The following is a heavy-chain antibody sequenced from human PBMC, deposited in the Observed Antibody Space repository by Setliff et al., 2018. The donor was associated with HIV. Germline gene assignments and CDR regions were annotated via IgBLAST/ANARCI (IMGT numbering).Heavy chain of an antibody. V-gene: IGHV3-9*01. CDR1: GFNFGDYG. CDR2: IIWNSGTT. J-gene: IGHJ3*02. CDR3: VKDSLPGGCDM. D-gene: IGHD2-2*01. Sequence: GGSLRLSCAASGFNFGDYGIHWVRQAPGKGPEWVSGIIWNSGTTGYADSVKGRFTISRDYAENSLFLQMNSLRAEDTALYYCVKDSLPGGCDMWGQGSMVTVSS.